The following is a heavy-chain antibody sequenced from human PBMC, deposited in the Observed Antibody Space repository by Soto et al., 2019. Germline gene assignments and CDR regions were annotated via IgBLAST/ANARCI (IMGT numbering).Heavy chain of an antibody. D-gene: IGHD6-6*01. CDR3: ATLAYGSSRSVGY. J-gene: IGHJ4*02. CDR1: GGSISTSRYF. Sequence: KSSETLSLTCAVSGGSISTSRYFWGWIRQPPGKGLEWIGSIYYSGSTYYNPSLRTRVTISVDRSKNQFSLKVSSVTAADTAVYYCATLAYGSSRSVGYWGQGTLVTVSS. CDR2: IYYSGST. V-gene: IGHV4-39*01.